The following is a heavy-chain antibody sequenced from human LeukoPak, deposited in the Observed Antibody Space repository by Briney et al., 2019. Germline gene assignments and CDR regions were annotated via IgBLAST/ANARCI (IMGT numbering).Heavy chain of an antibody. J-gene: IGHJ4*02. CDR2: IYYSGST. Sequence: SETLSLTCTVSGGSISSYYWSWIRQPPGKGLEWIGYIYYSGSTYYNPSLKSRVTVSVDTSKNQFSLKLSSVTAADTAVYYCARCPRLREYSGYDYRYWEDYWGQGTLVTVSS. D-gene: IGHD5-12*01. CDR3: ARCPRLREYSGYDYRYWEDY. V-gene: IGHV4-59*08. CDR1: GGSISSYY.